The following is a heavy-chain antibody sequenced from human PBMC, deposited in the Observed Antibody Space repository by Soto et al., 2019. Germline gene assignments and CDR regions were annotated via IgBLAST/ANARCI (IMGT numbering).Heavy chain of an antibody. CDR3: ARSPYSGGFFYLIDS. CDR2: INPSRGST. J-gene: IGHJ4*02. D-gene: IGHD3-22*01. Sequence: ASVKVSCKASGYTFTYYYIHWMRQAPGQGLEWMGVINPSRGSTSYAQKFQGRVTMTGDTSTTTVHMELSSLRSDDTAVFYCARSPYSGGFFYLIDSWGQGTVVTVSS. V-gene: IGHV1-46*01. CDR1: GYTFTYYY.